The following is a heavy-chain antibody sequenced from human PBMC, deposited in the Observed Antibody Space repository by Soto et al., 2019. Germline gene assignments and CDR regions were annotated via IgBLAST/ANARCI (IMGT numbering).Heavy chain of an antibody. Sequence: YQRLSCAASAQTLSRVAMSWVRQAPGKGLEWISAVSGSGGSTYYADSVKGRFTISRDNSKDTLYLQMNNLRAEDTAVYYCAKPPDYNWNDYWGQGT. CDR3: AKPPDYNWNDY. D-gene: IGHD1-20*01. V-gene: IGHV3-23*01. CDR2: VSGSGGST. J-gene: IGHJ4*02. CDR1: AQTLSRVA.